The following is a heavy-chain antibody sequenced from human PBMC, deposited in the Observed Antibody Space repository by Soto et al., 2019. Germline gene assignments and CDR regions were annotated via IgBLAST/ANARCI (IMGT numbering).Heavy chain of an antibody. Sequence: GGSLRLSCAASGFTFSKYAMHWVRQARGTGLEWVAVISNDGSNPYYADSVKGRFTISRDNSKNTLYLQMKSLRAEDTAVYFCAKTRPGNSPENGAFDIWGQGTMVTVSS. CDR3: AKTRPGNSPENGAFDI. CDR2: ISNDGSNP. J-gene: IGHJ3*02. D-gene: IGHD6-6*01. V-gene: IGHV3-30-3*02. CDR1: GFTFSKYA.